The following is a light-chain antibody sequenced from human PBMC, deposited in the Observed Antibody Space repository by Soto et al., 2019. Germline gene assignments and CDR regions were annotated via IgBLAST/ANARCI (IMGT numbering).Light chain of an antibody. Sequence: VMTQSPAPLSGSRGETATLFCGASQSVGSNLAWYQQKPGQAPRILIYGESTRATGIAARFSGSGSGTDLTLTISRLEPEDFALYYCQKYGSSPLTFGGGTKVDIK. CDR2: GES. J-gene: IGKJ4*01. CDR1: QSVGSN. V-gene: IGKV3-15*01. CDR3: QKYGSSPLT.